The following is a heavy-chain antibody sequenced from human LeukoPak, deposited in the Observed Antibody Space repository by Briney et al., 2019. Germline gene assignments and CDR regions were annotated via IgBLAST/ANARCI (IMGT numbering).Heavy chain of an antibody. CDR3: ARDSRSIFGVVITIGGFDY. CDR1: GYTFTSYG. Sequence: VASVKVSCKASGYTFTSYGISWVRQAPGQGLEWMGWISAYNSNTNYAQKLQGRVTMTTDTSTSTAYMELRSLRSDDTAVYYCARDSRSIFGVVITIGGFDYWGQGTLVTVSS. J-gene: IGHJ4*02. CDR2: ISAYNSNT. D-gene: IGHD3-3*01. V-gene: IGHV1-18*01.